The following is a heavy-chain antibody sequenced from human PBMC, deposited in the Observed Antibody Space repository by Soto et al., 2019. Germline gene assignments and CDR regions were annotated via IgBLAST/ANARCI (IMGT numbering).Heavy chain of an antibody. V-gene: IGHV3-23*01. CDR2: ISGTTDNT. CDR3: ARSLRGVIIDFDS. Sequence: PGGSMRLSCAASGFTFNSNAMSWVRQAPGKGLEWVSAISGTTDNTYYADSVKGRFTISRDNSKNTLYLQMNSLRAEDTALYYCARSLRGVIIDFDSWGQGTLVTVSS. D-gene: IGHD3-10*01. CDR1: GFTFNSNA. J-gene: IGHJ4*02.